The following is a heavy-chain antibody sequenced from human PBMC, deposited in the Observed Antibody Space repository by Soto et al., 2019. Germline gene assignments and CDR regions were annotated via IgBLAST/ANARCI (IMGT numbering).Heavy chain of an antibody. Sequence: EVRLLESGGGLIQPGGSLRLSCAASGFTFSSYVMSRVRQAPGTGLEWVSGISGSGTNTYYADSVKGRFTISRDNSKNTLYLQMTSLRAEDTAEYYCAKDNSPYSGYNSFDYWGEGTLVTVSS. CDR1: GFTFSSYV. D-gene: IGHD5-12*01. J-gene: IGHJ4*02. CDR3: AKDNSPYSGYNSFDY. CDR2: ISGSGTNT. V-gene: IGHV3-23*01.